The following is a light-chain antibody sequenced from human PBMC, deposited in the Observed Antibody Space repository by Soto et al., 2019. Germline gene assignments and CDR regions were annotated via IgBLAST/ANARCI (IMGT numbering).Light chain of an antibody. CDR1: QSISSY. J-gene: IGKJ4*01. Sequence: SQVSLSAVSLSAYVGDRVPITCRASQSISSYLNWYQQEPGKAPKXXIYAASSLQSGVPSRFSGSGSGTDFTLTISSLQPEEFATYYRQLRDSTPVTVGGGTKVDIK. V-gene: IGKV1-39*01. CDR3: QLRDSTPVT. CDR2: AAS.